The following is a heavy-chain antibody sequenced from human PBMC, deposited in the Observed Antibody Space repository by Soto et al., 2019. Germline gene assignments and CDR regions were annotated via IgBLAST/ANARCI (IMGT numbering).Heavy chain of an antibody. CDR3: AREDRSSWHYGMDV. CDR2: ISTYNG. J-gene: IGHJ6*02. CDR1: GYTFTNYD. Sequence: ASVKVSCKASGYTFTNYDISWVRQAPGQGLEWMGWISTYNGNYAQKLQGRVTMTRDTSTSTAYMELRSLRADDTAVYYCAREDRSSWHYGMDVWGQGATVTVSS. D-gene: IGHD6-13*01. V-gene: IGHV1-18*01.